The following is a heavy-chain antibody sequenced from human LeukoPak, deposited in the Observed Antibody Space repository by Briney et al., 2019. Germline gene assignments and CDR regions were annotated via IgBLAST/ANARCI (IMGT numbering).Heavy chain of an antibody. CDR2: ISGNGGAT. Sequence: GGSLRLSCAASGFTFSSYAMSWVRQAPGKGLEWVSLISGNGGATYYAGSVKGRFTISRDNSKDTLYLQMNTLRAEDTAIYYCTKRRGYNFDYWGQGTLVTVSS. V-gene: IGHV3-23*01. J-gene: IGHJ4*02. CDR3: TKRRGYNFDY. D-gene: IGHD5-12*01. CDR1: GFTFSSYA.